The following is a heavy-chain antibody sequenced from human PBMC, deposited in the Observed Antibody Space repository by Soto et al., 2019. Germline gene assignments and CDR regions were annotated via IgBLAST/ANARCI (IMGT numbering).Heavy chain of an antibody. CDR3: SRSLAIDFDS. J-gene: IGHJ4*02. CDR1: GFNFAAYT. CDR2: IRRIAYGGTT. V-gene: IGHV3-49*04. Sequence: LRLSCSASGFNFAAYTMSWVRLTPGKGLEWVGFIRRIAYGGTTDYAASVKGRFTISRDDSRKIVYLQMSRLKIEDTAVYYCSRSLAIDFDSWGQGTLVTVSS.